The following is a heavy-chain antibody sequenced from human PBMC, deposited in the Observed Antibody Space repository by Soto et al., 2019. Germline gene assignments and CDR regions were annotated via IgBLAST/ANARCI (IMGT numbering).Heavy chain of an antibody. D-gene: IGHD2-21*01. CDR3: ARRVRKWGFDP. V-gene: IGHV1-8*01. J-gene: IGHJ5*02. Sequence: ASVEVSCKASGDTFTSYDSNWVQQATGQGLEWMGWMNPNSGNTGYAQKFQGRVTMTRNTSISTAYMELSSLRSEDTAVYYCARRVRKWGFDPWGQGTLVTVSS. CDR2: MNPNSGNT. CDR1: GDTFTSYD.